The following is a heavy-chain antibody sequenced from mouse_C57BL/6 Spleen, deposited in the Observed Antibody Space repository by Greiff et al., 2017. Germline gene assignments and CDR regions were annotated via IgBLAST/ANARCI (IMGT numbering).Heavy chain of an antibody. CDR1: GYTFTSYW. Sequence: QVQLQQPGAELVRPGTSVKLSCKASGYTFTSYWMHWVKQRPGQGLEWIGVIDPSDSYTNYNQKFKGKATLTVDTSSSTAYMQLSSLTSEDSAVYYCARSEGYLDYWGQGTTRTVAS. CDR3: ARSEGYLDY. J-gene: IGHJ2*01. CDR2: IDPSDSYT. V-gene: IGHV1-59*01.